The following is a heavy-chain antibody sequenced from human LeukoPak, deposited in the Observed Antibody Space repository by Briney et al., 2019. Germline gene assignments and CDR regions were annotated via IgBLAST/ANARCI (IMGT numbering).Heavy chain of an antibody. J-gene: IGHJ4*02. Sequence: PSETLSLTCTVSGGSISSYYCNWFRQPPGKGLEWIGYIYNSVTTNCNPSLKSRVTISVDMFKNQFSLRLSSVTATDTAVYYCVTGGGWLPDYWGQGTLVTVSS. V-gene: IGHV4-59*01. CDR2: IYNSVTT. CDR3: VTGGGWLPDY. D-gene: IGHD3-22*01. CDR1: GGSISSYY.